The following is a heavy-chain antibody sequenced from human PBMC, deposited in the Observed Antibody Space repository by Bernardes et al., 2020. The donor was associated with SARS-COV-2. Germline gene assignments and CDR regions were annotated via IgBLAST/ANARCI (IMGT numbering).Heavy chain of an antibody. CDR2: IYYSGST. V-gene: IGHV4-59*01. D-gene: IGHD3-16*01. CDR1: GGSISSYY. Sequence: SETLSLTCTVSGGSISSYYWSWIRQPPGKGLEWIGYIYYSGSTNYNPSLKSRVTISVDTSKNQFSLKLSSVTAADTAVYYCARDADSNSIGAGPWGQGTLVTVSS. CDR3: ARDADSNSIGAGP. J-gene: IGHJ5*02.